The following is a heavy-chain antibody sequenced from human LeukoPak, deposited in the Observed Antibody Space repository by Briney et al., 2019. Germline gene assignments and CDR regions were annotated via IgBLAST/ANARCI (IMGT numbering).Heavy chain of an antibody. J-gene: IGHJ4*02. CDR1: GYTFTSYY. CDR2: INPSGGST. V-gene: IGHV1-46*01. CDR3: ARDLGDYYDSSGSFDY. D-gene: IGHD3-22*01. Sequence: GASVKVSCKASGYTFTSYYMHWVRQAPGQGLEWMGIINPSGGSTSYAQKSQGRVAMTRDTSTSTVYMELSSLRSEDTAVYYCARDLGDYYDSSGSFDYWGQGTLVTVSS.